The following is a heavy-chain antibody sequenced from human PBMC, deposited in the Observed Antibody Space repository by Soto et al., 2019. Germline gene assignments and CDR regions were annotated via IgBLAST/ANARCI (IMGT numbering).Heavy chain of an antibody. CDR3: AREGSSSGAGYEY. V-gene: IGHV3-72*01. CDR1: GFSFSDYY. J-gene: IGHJ4*02. D-gene: IGHD3-22*01. Sequence: EVQLVESGGGLVQPGGSLRLSCAASGFSFSDYYINWVRQAPGKGLEWVGRTRNKASSYTTDYSAFVKGRFTISRDDSKNLIYLQINSLKTEDTAVYYCAREGSSSGAGYEYWGQGTLVTVSS. CDR2: TRNKASSYTT.